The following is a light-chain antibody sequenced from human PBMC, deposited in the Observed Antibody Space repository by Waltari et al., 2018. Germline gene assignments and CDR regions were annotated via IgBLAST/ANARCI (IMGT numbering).Light chain of an antibody. J-gene: IGLJ3*02. CDR2: NTN. CDR1: SASVSTSYY. Sequence: QTVVTQEPSFSVSPGGTVTLTCGLTSASVSTSYYPSWYQQTPGQAQRTLIYNTNTRSSGVPDRFSGSILGNKAALTITGAQAEDESDYYCVLYMGSASWVFGGGTKLTVL. V-gene: IGLV8-61*01. CDR3: VLYMGSASWV.